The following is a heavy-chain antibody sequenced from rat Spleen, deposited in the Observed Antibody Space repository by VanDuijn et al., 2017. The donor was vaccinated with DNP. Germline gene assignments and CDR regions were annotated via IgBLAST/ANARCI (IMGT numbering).Heavy chain of an antibody. Sequence: QVQLKESGPGLVQPSQTLSLTCTVSGFSLTSYDVHWVRQSPGKGLEWIVAISAGGSSYYNLALKSRLSISRDTSKSQVFLKMNSLQTEDTAIYFCTRDWIRGPFAYWGQGTLVTVSS. J-gene: IGHJ3*01. V-gene: IGHV2S12*01. CDR1: GFSLTSYD. CDR2: ISAGGSS. D-gene: IGHD4-3*01. CDR3: TRDWIRGPFAY.